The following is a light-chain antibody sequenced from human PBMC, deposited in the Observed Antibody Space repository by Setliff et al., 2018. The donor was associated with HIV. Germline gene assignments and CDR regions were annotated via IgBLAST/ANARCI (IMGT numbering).Light chain of an antibody. J-gene: IGLJ1*01. CDR3: QSFDNSLDGYV. CDR1: SIGTYNY. Sequence: QSALTQPASVSGSPGQSITISCTGTSIGTYNYVSWYQQHPGKAPKLMIYDVNERPSGISGRFSGSKSGNTASLTISGLQAEDEADYYCQSFDNSLDGYVFGAGTKVTVL. V-gene: IGLV2-14*03. CDR2: DVN.